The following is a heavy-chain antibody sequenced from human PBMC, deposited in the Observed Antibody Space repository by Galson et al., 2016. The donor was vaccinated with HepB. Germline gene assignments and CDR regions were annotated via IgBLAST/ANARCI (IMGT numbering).Heavy chain of an antibody. CDR3: ATVHYYHIRE. CDR1: GLNFNIQW. J-gene: IGHJ4*02. Sequence: SLTLSCAVSGLNFNIQWMSWFRQAPGKGLECISFVSDSGVTVSDADSVRGRFTVSRDNARNSLYLQMNSLRAEDTAVYYCATVHYYHIREWGLGTLVIVSS. CDR2: VSDSGVTV. V-gene: IGHV3-11*04. D-gene: IGHD3-9*01.